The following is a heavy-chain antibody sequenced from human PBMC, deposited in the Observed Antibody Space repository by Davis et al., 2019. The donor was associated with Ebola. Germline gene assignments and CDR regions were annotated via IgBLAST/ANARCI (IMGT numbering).Heavy chain of an antibody. CDR2: ISAYNGNT. V-gene: IGHV1-18*04. CDR1: GYTFTSYG. D-gene: IGHD2-2*03. Sequence: ASVKVSCKASGYTFTSYGISWVRQAPGQGLEWMGWISAYNGNTNYAQKLQGRVTMTTDTSTSTAYMELRSLRSDDTAVYYCARGDGYCSSTSCFDYWGQGTLVTVSS. CDR3: ARGDGYCSSTSCFDY. J-gene: IGHJ4*02.